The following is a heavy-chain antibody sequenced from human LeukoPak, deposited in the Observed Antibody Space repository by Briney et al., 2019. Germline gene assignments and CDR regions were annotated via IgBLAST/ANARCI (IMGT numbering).Heavy chain of an antibody. Sequence: GGSLRLSCVVSGFSVRNNYVSWIRQAPGKGLEWVSYISTSGGAISYADSVKGRFTISRDNAKNSLYLQMKSLRAEDTAVYYCARYGNTNWFDPWGQGTLVTVSS. V-gene: IGHV3-11*04. D-gene: IGHD1-26*01. CDR1: GFSVRNNY. CDR2: ISTSGGAI. J-gene: IGHJ5*02. CDR3: ARYGNTNWFDP.